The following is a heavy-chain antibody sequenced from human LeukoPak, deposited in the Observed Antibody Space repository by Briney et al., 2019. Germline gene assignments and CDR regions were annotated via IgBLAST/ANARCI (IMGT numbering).Heavy chain of an antibody. D-gene: IGHD3-10*01. J-gene: IGHJ4*02. CDR2: IDTSGST. CDR3: ARDSGSGSYYSPPFSDY. V-gene: IGHV4-4*07. Sequence: SQTLSLACTVSGRFISSDYWSWIRQPGGKWREWLGRIDTSGSTNYSPSLKSPVTMSVDTSKNQFSLKLSSVPAADTAVYYCARDSGSGSYYSPPFSDYWGQGTLVTVSS. CDR1: GRFISSDY.